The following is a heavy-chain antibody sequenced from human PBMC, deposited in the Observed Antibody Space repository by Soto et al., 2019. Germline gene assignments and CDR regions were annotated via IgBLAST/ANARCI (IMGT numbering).Heavy chain of an antibody. J-gene: IGHJ3*02. Sequence: GESLKISCKVSGYSFTSYWIGCVRQMPGKGLEWMGIIYPGDSDTRYSPSFQGQVTISADKSISTAYLQWSSLKASDTAMYYCARHNVDCSGGSCYTIDAFDIWGQGTMVTVSS. CDR1: GYSFTSYW. CDR3: ARHNVDCSGGSCYTIDAFDI. D-gene: IGHD2-15*01. CDR2: IYPGDSDT. V-gene: IGHV5-51*01.